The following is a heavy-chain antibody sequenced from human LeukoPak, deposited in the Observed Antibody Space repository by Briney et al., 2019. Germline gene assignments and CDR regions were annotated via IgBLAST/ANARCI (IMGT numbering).Heavy chain of an antibody. D-gene: IGHD6-13*01. CDR1: GGSISSSSYY. CDR2: IYTSGST. J-gene: IGHJ4*02. V-gene: IGHV4-61*02. CDR3: ARARGYSSSSDY. Sequence: SETLSLTCTVSGGSISSSSYYWSWIRQPAGKGLEWIGRIYTSGSTNYNPSLKSRVTMSVDTSKNQFSLKLSSVTAADTAVYYCARARGYSSSSDYWGQGTLVTVSS.